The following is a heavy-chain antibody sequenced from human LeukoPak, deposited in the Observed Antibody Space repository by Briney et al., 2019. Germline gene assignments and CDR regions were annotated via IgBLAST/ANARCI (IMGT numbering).Heavy chain of an antibody. CDR1: GYSFTSYY. V-gene: IGHV1-46*01. CDR3: ARDLRTIAVAGIRAFDI. J-gene: IGHJ3*02. CDR2: INPSGGST. D-gene: IGHD6-19*01. Sequence: ASVKVSCKASGYSFTSYYMHWVRQAPGQGLEWMGIINPSGGSTRYAQKFQGRVTMTRDMSTSTVYMELSSLRSEDTAVYYCARDLRTIAVAGIRAFDIWGQGTMVTVSS.